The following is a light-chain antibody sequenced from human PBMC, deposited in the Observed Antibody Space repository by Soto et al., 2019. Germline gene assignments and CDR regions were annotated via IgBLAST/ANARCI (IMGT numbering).Light chain of an antibody. J-gene: IGKJ3*01. CDR1: QRVSSY. CDR2: DAS. CDR3: QQRSNWRFT. V-gene: IGKV3-11*01. Sequence: EIVLTQSPATLSLSPGERATLSCRASQRVSSYLAWYQQKPGQAPRLLIYDASNRATVIPARFSGGGSGTDFTLTISSLEPEDFAVYYCQQRSNWRFTFGPGAKVDIK.